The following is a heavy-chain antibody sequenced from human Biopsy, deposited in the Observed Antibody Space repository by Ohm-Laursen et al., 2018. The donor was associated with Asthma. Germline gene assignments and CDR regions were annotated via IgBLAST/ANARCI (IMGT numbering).Heavy chain of an antibody. CDR2: ISYDGSKK. Sequence: SLRLSCAASKFSFSNFGMHWVRQAPGKGLEWVAFISYDGSKKFITDSMKGRLSISRDNSKNTLFLQMGRLRPDDTALYYCAKDAHDYVSLIVSPQKNSIESWGQGTLVTVSS. D-gene: IGHD4-17*01. J-gene: IGHJ4*02. V-gene: IGHV3-30*18. CDR1: KFSFSNFG. CDR3: AKDAHDYVSLIVSPQKNSIES.